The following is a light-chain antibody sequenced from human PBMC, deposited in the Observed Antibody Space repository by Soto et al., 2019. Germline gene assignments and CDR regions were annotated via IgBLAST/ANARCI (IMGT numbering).Light chain of an antibody. J-gene: IGKJ5*01. V-gene: IGKV1-39*01. CDR2: AAS. CDR3: QQSYSTPIT. CDR1: RSISSY. Sequence: DIQMTQSPSSLSASVGDRVTITCRASRSISSYLNWYQQKPGKAPKLLIYAASSLQSGVPSRFSGSGSGTDFTLTISSLQPEGFATYYCQQSYSTPITFGHGTRLEIK.